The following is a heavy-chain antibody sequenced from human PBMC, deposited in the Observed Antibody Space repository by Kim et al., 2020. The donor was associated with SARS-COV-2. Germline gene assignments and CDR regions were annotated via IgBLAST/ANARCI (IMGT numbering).Heavy chain of an antibody. CDR3: AKDTGYYFDY. V-gene: IGHV3-30*18. J-gene: IGHJ4*02. D-gene: IGHD3-10*01. CDR2: ISYDGSNK. CDR1: GFTFSSYG. Sequence: GGSLRLSCAASGFTFSSYGMHWVRQAPGKGLEWVAVISYDGSNKFYADSVKGRFTISRDNSKNTLYLQMNSLRAEDTAVYYCAKDTGYYFDYWGQGTLVTVSS.